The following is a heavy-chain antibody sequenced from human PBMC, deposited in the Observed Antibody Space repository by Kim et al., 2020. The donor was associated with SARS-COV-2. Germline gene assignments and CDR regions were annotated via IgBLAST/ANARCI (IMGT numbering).Heavy chain of an antibody. Sequence: SETLSLTCAVSGGSISSSNWWSWVRQPPGKGLEWIGEIYHSGSTNYNPSLKSRVTISVDKSKNQFSLKLSSVTAADTAVYYCARVTVLLWFGELLFYGMDVWGQGTTVTVSS. CDR3: ARVTVLLWFGELLFYGMDV. D-gene: IGHD3-10*01. J-gene: IGHJ6*02. V-gene: IGHV4-4*02. CDR1: GGSISSSNW. CDR2: IYHSGST.